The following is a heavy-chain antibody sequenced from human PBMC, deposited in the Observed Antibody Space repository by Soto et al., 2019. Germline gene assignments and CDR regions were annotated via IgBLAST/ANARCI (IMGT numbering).Heavy chain of an antibody. V-gene: IGHV4-38-2*01. J-gene: IGHJ4*02. CDR2: VYHSGTT. CDR3: TRSLFTRSWYAGY. Sequence: LSLTCAVSRYSISSGYYWAWIRQPPGKGLEWIGSVYHSGTTYYNPSLKSRVTISIDTSKNQLSLKLTSVTAADTAVYYCTRSLFTRSWYAGYWGKGTLVT. D-gene: IGHD6-13*01. CDR1: RYSISSGYY.